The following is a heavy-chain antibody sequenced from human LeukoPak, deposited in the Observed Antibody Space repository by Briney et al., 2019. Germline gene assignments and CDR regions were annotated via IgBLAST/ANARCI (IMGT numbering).Heavy chain of an antibody. D-gene: IGHD3-22*01. Sequence: RSSETLSFTCTVSGVSISSYYWSWMRQPPGKGLEWIGYIYYSGSTNYNPSLKSRVTISVDTSKNQFSLKLSSVTAAETAVYYCARGLRNYFDYWGQGTLVTVSS. CDR1: GVSISSYY. V-gene: IGHV4-59*01. CDR3: ARGLRNYFDY. CDR2: IYYSGST. J-gene: IGHJ4*02.